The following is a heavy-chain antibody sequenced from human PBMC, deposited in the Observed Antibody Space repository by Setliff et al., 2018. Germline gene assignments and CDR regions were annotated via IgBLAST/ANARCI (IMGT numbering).Heavy chain of an antibody. D-gene: IGHD6-19*01. CDR1: GYTFTRYA. J-gene: IGHJ4*02. CDR2: ISAYNGNT. CDR3: TRGQRAWSY. Sequence: ASVKGSCKASGYTFTRYAISWVRQAPGQGPEWMGWISAYNGNTNYALKLQDRVIMTADTSTNTVYLDLRSLRSDDSAMYYCTRGQRAWSYWGQGTLVTVSS. V-gene: IGHV1-18*01.